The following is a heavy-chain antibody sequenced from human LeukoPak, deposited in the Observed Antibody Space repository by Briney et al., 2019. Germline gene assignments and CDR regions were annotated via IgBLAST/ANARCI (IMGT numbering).Heavy chain of an antibody. D-gene: IGHD2-2*01. CDR1: GFTFTSYE. Sequence: PGGSLRLSCAASGFTFTSYEMNWVRQAPGKGLEWVSYISNSGSTIYYADSVKGRFTISRDNTKNSLYLQMNSLRAEDTAVYYCARDGSQLGYWGQGALVTVSS. J-gene: IGHJ4*02. CDR2: ISNSGSTI. CDR3: ARDGSQLGY. V-gene: IGHV3-48*03.